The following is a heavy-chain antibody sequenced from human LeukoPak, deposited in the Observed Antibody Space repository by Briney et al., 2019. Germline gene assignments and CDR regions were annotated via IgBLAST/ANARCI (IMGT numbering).Heavy chain of an antibody. V-gene: IGHV3-23*01. CDR3: AKSDIVVVVAARKHAEYFQH. J-gene: IGHJ1*01. Sequence: GGSLRLSCAPSGFTFSSYAMSWVRQAPGKGLEWVSAISGSGGGTYYADSVKGRFTISRDNSKNTLYLQMNSLRAEDTAVYYCAKSDIVVVVAARKHAEYFQHWGQGTLVTVSS. CDR2: ISGSGGGT. CDR1: GFTFSSYA. D-gene: IGHD2-15*01.